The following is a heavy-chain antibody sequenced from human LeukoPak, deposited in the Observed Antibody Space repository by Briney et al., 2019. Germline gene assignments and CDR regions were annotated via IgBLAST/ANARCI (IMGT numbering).Heavy chain of an antibody. Sequence: PSETLSLTCAVYGGSFSGYYWSCIRQPPGKGLEWIGEINHSGSTNYNPSLKSRVTISVDTSKNQFSLKLSSVTAAETAVYYCARRGLVGAPLRWGQGTLVTVSS. D-gene: IGHD1-26*01. V-gene: IGHV4-34*01. CDR2: INHSGST. CDR3: ARRGLVGAPLR. CDR1: GGSFSGYY. J-gene: IGHJ4*02.